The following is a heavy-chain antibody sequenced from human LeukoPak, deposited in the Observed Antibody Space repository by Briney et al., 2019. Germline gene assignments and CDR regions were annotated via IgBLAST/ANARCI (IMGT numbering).Heavy chain of an antibody. CDR1: GGSFSGYY. J-gene: IGHJ6*02. V-gene: IGHV4-34*01. CDR2: INHSGST. CDR3: ARGRVAARLGMDV. Sequence: PSETLSLTCAVYGGSFSGYYWSWIRQPPGKGLEWIGEINHSGSTNYNPSLKSRVTISVDTSKNQFSLKLSSVTAADTAVYYCARGRVAARLGMDVWGQGTTVTVSS. D-gene: IGHD6-6*01.